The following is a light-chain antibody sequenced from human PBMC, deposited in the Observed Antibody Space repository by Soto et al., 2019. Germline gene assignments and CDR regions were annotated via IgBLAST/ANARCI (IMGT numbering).Light chain of an antibody. Sequence: EIELTQSPGTLSLSPGERATLSCRASQSVSSSYLAWYQQKPGQAPRLLIYGAASRSTGIPDRFSGSGAGTDFTLTISRLEPEDFAVYYCQQYGSSHRTFGQGTKVEIK. V-gene: IGKV3-20*01. J-gene: IGKJ1*01. CDR1: QSVSSSY. CDR3: QQYGSSHRT. CDR2: GAA.